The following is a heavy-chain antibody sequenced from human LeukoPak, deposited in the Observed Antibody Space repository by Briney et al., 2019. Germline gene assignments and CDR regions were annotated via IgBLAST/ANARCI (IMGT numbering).Heavy chain of an antibody. J-gene: IGHJ3*02. CDR2: IYYSGST. V-gene: IGHV4-59*01. CDR3: ASGRGLYSFYAFDI. Sequence: SETLSLTCTVSGGSISSYYWSWIRQPPGKGLEWIGYIYYSGSTDYNPSLRSRVTISVDTSKSQFSLKLSSAIAADTAVYYCASGRGLYSFYAFDIWGQGTMVTVSS. CDR1: GGSISSYY. D-gene: IGHD5-18*01.